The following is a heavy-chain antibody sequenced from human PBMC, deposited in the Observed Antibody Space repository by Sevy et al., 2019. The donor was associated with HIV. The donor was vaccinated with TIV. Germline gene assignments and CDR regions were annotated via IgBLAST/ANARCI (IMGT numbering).Heavy chain of an antibody. CDR1: GGSISGGGYS. D-gene: IGHD3-22*01. V-gene: IGHV4-30-2*01. Sequence: SETLSLTCAVSGGSISGGGYSWSWIRQPPGKGLEWIGYIYHSGSTYYNPSLKSRVTISVDRSKNQFSLKLSSVTAADTAVYYCARYDSSVSFDYWGQGTLVTVSS. CDR2: IYHSGST. CDR3: ARYDSSVSFDY. J-gene: IGHJ4*02.